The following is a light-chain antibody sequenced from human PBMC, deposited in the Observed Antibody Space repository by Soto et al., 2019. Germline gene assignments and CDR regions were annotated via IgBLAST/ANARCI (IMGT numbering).Light chain of an antibody. CDR1: QSIGSY. CDR3: QQYDNLPLT. CDR2: DAS. V-gene: IGKV1-33*01. Sequence: DIQMSQSPSSLSASVGDRVTITCRASQSIGSYLNWYQQAPGKAPKLLIYDASNLETGVPSRFSGSGSGTDFTFTISSLQPEDIATYYCQQYDNLPLTFGQGTRLEIK. J-gene: IGKJ5*01.